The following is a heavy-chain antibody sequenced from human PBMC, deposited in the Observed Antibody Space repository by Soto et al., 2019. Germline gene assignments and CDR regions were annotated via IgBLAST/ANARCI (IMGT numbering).Heavy chain of an antibody. D-gene: IGHD6-6*01. CDR3: ARGDSSSTQYYYYYMDV. Sequence: QVPLVQSGAEVKKPGASVKVSCKASGYTFTSYDINRVRQATGQGLEWMGWMNPNSGNTGYAQKFQGRVTMTRNTSISTAYMELSSLRSEDTAVYYCARGDSSSTQYYYYYMDVWGKGTTVTVSS. J-gene: IGHJ6*03. CDR2: MNPNSGNT. CDR1: GYTFTSYD. V-gene: IGHV1-8*01.